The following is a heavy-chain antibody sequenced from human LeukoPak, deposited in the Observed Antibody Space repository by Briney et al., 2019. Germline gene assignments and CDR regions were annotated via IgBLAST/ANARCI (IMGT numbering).Heavy chain of an antibody. Sequence: GGSLRLSCAASGFTFSSYSMNWVRQAPGKGLEWVSSISSSSSYIYYADSVKGRFTISRDNAKNSLYLQMNSLRAEDTAVYYCARGSPVRGVRPPHPNNYFDYWGQGTLVTVSS. J-gene: IGHJ4*02. D-gene: IGHD3-10*01. CDR3: ARGSPVRGVRPPHPNNYFDY. CDR2: ISSSSSYI. V-gene: IGHV3-21*01. CDR1: GFTFSSYS.